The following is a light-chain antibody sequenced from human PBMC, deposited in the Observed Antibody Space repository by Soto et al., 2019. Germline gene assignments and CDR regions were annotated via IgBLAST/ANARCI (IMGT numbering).Light chain of an antibody. V-gene: IGLV2-23*02. CDR1: SSDIGGYNL. Sequence: QSALTQPASVSGSPGQSITISCTGTSSDIGGYNLVSWYQQHPDKAPKLMIYEVSKGPSGVSNRFSGSKSGNTASLTISGLQAEDEADYYCCSYAGRSTWVFGGGTKLTVL. CDR2: EVS. J-gene: IGLJ3*02. CDR3: CSYAGRSTWV.